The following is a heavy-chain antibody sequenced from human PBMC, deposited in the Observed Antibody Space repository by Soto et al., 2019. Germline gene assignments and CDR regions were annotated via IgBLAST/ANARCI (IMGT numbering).Heavy chain of an antibody. CDR3: ARQSRALPGGDYVTYFDY. Sequence: GGSLRLSCAASGFTFSSYWMSWVRQAPGKGLEWVANIKQDGSEKYYVDSVKGRFTISRDNAKNSLYLQMNSLRAEDTAVYYCARQSRALPGGDYVTYFDYWGQGTLVTVSS. V-gene: IGHV3-7*01. J-gene: IGHJ4*02. D-gene: IGHD4-17*01. CDR2: IKQDGSEK. CDR1: GFTFSSYW.